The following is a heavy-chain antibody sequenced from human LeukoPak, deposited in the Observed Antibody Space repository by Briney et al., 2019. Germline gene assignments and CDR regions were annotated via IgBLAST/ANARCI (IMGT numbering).Heavy chain of an antibody. J-gene: IGHJ5*02. CDR2: INSDGSST. V-gene: IGHV3-74*01. Sequence: PGGSLRLSCAASGFTFSSYWMHWLRQAPGKGLVWVSRINSDGSSTSYADSVKGRFTISRDNAKNTLYLQMNSLRAEDTAVYYCASFSVVPAANPWGQGTLVTVSS. CDR3: ASFSVVPAANP. D-gene: IGHD2-2*01. CDR1: GFTFSSYW.